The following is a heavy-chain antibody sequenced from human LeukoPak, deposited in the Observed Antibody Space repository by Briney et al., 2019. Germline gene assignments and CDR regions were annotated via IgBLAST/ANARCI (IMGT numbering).Heavy chain of an antibody. J-gene: IGHJ6*02. D-gene: IGHD3-10*01. CDR2: ISYDGSNK. CDR1: GFTFSSYG. Sequence: PGGSLRLSCAASGFTFSSYGMHWVRQAPGKGLEWVAVISYDGSNKYYADSVKGRFTISRDNSKNTLYLQMNSLRAEDTAVYYCARPMVRGDYTMDVWGQGTTVTVSS. V-gene: IGHV3-30*03. CDR3: ARPMVRGDYTMDV.